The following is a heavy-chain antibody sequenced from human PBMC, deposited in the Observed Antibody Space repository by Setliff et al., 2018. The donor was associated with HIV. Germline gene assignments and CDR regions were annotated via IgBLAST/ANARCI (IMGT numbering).Heavy chain of an antibody. Sequence: PSETLSLTCAVSGSSISNGYYWGWIRQPPGKGLEWIESIYHSGSTYYNPSLKSRVTISVDTSKNQFSLKLSSVTAADTAVYHCARRNSGWYDAFDIWGQGTMVTVSS. CDR3: ARRNSGWYDAFDI. D-gene: IGHD6-19*01. J-gene: IGHJ3*02. CDR2: IYHSGST. V-gene: IGHV4-38-2*01. CDR1: GSSISNGYY.